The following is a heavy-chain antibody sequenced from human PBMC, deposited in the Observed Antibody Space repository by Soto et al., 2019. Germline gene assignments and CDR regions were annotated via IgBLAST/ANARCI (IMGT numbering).Heavy chain of an antibody. CDR1: GFTFSSYG. CDR2: IWYDGSNK. CDR3: ARAKKYGDFDI. D-gene: IGHD4-17*01. Sequence: GGSLRLSCAASGFTFSSYGMHWVRQAPGKGLEWVAVIWYDGSNKYYADSVKGRFTISRDNSKNTLYLQMNSLRAEDTAVYYCARAKKYGDFDIWGQGTMVTVSS. J-gene: IGHJ3*02. V-gene: IGHV3-33*01.